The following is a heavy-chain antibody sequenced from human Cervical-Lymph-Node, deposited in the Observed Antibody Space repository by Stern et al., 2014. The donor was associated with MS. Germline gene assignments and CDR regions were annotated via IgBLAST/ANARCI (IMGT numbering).Heavy chain of an antibody. J-gene: IGHJ6*02. CDR1: GGSISSYY. CDR3: ARDRPYYGMDV. Sequence: QVQLVEPGPGLVKPSETLSLTCTVSGGSISSYYWSWIRPPPGKGLVWIGYIYYSVSTNYNPSLKSRVTISVDTSKNQFSLKLSSVTAADTAVYYCARDRPYYGMDVWGQGTTVTVSS. CDR2: IYYSVST. V-gene: IGHV4-59*01.